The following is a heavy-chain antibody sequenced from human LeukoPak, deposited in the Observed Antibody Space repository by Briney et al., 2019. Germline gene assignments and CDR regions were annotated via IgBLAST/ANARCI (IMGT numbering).Heavy chain of an antibody. CDR3: ARRGAVPVEYLQY. CDR2: INPNSGVT. V-gene: IGHV1-2*02. Sequence: VASVKVSCKASGYTFTGYYIHWVRQAPGQGVEWMGWINPNSGVTNYAQNFQGRVTMTRDTSISTAYMELSRLTSDDTAVYYCARRGAVPVEYLQYWGQGTLVTVSS. D-gene: IGHD6-19*01. J-gene: IGHJ1*01. CDR1: GYTFTGYY.